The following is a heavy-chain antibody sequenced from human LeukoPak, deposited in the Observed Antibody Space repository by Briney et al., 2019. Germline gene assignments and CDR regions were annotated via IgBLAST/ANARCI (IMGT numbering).Heavy chain of an antibody. V-gene: IGHV4-4*07. Sequence: SETLSLTCTVSGGSISSYYWSWIRQPAGKGLEWIGRIYTSGSTNYNPSLKSRVTMSADTSKNQFSLKLSSVTAADTAVYYCAREFRPGVGFLEWLDNWFDPWGQGTLVTVSS. D-gene: IGHD3-3*01. CDR3: AREFRPGVGFLEWLDNWFDP. CDR2: IYTSGST. J-gene: IGHJ5*02. CDR1: GGSISSYY.